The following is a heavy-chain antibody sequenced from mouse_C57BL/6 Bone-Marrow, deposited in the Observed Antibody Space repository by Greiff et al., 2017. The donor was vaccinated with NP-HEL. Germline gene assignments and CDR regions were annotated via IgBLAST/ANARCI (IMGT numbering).Heavy chain of an antibody. J-gene: IGHJ1*03. Sequence: EVNVVESGGGLVQPGGSLKLSCAASGFTFSDYYMYWVRQTPEKRLEWVAYISNGGGSTYYPDTVKGRFTISRDNAKNTLYLQMSRLKSEDTAMYYCARWGYGSSYYWYFDVWGTGTTVTVSS. V-gene: IGHV5-12*01. CDR2: ISNGGGST. CDR1: GFTFSDYY. D-gene: IGHD1-1*01. CDR3: ARWGYGSSYYWYFDV.